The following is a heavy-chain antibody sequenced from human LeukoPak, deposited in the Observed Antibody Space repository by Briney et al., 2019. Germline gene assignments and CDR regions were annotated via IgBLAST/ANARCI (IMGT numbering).Heavy chain of an antibody. Sequence: ASVKVSCKASGYTFTSYGISWVRQAPGQRLEWMGWISAYNGNTNYAQKLQGRVTMTTDTSTSTAYMELRSLRSDDTAVYYCARRVTAIGYYYYGMDVWGQGTTVTVSS. J-gene: IGHJ6*02. CDR1: GYTFTSYG. CDR2: ISAYNGNT. V-gene: IGHV1-18*01. D-gene: IGHD2-21*02. CDR3: ARRVTAIGYYYYGMDV.